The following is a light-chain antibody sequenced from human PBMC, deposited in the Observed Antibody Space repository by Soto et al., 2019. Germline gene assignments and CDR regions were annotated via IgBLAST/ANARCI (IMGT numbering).Light chain of an antibody. J-gene: IGKJ1*01. CDR2: DAL. CDR3: QYYGCMWT. Sequence: DIKMTQSPSSVSASVGDRVTISCQASQGISNRLAWYQQKPGKAPKVLIYDALSLQSGVPSRFSGSGYATVFTLTIRIQQADVFANYCCQYYGCMWTFGQGTKVDIK. CDR1: QGISNR. V-gene: IGKV1-12*01.